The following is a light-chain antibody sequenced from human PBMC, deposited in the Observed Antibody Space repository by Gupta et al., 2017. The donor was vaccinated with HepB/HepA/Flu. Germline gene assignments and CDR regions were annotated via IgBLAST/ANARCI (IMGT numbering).Light chain of an antibody. Sequence: DIVMTQSPDSLAVSLGERATINCTASQRLMFRSNNKNYLAWYQQKPGQPPKLLIYGASTRESGVPDRFSGSGSGTDFSLTISSLQAEDVAVYYCQQFFSTLVSFGGGTKVEIK. J-gene: IGKJ4*01. CDR2: GAS. V-gene: IGKV4-1*01. CDR1: QRLMFRSNNKNY. CDR3: QQFFSTLVS.